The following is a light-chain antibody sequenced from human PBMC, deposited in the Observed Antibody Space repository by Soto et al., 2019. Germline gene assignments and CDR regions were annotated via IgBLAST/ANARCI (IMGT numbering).Light chain of an antibody. CDR3: QQRSNWSIT. CDR1: QRVSCY. CDR2: DAA. V-gene: IGKV3-11*01. J-gene: IGKJ5*01. Sequence: EIVLTQSPATLSLSPGERDTLSCRASQRVSCYLAWYQHKPGQAPRLLIYDAANRATGTTASFSCTTSGTDFTRTVSCVEHQDFAVYYCQQRSNWSITFGQSTRLVIK.